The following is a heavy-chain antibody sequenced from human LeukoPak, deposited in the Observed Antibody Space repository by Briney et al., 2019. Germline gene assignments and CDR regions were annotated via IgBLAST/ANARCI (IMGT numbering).Heavy chain of an antibody. CDR1: GGSISSGSYY. Sequence: SETLSLTCTVSGGSISSGSYYWSWIRQPAGKGLEWIGRIYTSGSTNYNPSLKSRVTISVDTSKNQFSLKLSSVTAADTAVYYCARDPYHTNYPFDYWGQGTLVTVSS. J-gene: IGHJ4*02. D-gene: IGHD1-7*01. CDR3: ARDPYHTNYPFDY. V-gene: IGHV4-61*02. CDR2: IYTSGST.